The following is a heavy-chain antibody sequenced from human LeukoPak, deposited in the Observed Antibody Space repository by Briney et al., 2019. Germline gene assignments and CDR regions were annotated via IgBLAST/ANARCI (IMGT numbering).Heavy chain of an antibody. Sequence: SETLSLTCTVSGGSISTTIYYWGWIRQSPGKGLQWIASTYYTGHTSYNPSLKSRITMSVDTSKNQFSLKLSSVTAADTAVYYCARVAMITFGGVIVSRDYYYYYMDVWGKGTTVTVSS. J-gene: IGHJ6*03. CDR1: GGSISTTIYY. V-gene: IGHV4-39*07. D-gene: IGHD3-16*02. CDR2: TYYTGHT. CDR3: ARVAMITFGGVIVSRDYYYYYMDV.